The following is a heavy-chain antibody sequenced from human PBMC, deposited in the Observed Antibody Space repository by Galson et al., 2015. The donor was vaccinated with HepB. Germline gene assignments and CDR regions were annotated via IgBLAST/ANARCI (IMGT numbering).Heavy chain of an antibody. CDR2: ISYDGSNK. J-gene: IGHJ4*02. CDR1: GFTFSSYG. D-gene: IGHD1-26*01. Sequence: SLRLSCAASGFTFSSYGMHWVRQAPGKGLEWVAVISYDGSNKYYADSVKGRFTISRDNSKNTLYLQMNSLRAEDTAVYYCAKVTVGGAPYDFDYWGQGTLVTVSS. CDR3: AKVTVGGAPYDFDY. V-gene: IGHV3-30*18.